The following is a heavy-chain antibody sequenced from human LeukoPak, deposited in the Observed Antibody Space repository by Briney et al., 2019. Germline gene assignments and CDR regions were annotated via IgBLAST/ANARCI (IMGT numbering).Heavy chain of an antibody. J-gene: IGHJ6*03. CDR3: ATTYSSSWYSSNYYYYYMDV. Sequence: GGSLRLSCVASGFTFSSYGMHWVRQAPGKGLEWVAVISYDGRNKYYGDSVKGRFTISRDNSKNTLYLQMNSLRAEDTAVYYCATTYSSSWYSSNYYYYYMDVWGKGTTVTISS. CDR1: GFTFSSYG. V-gene: IGHV3-30*03. D-gene: IGHD6-13*01. CDR2: ISYDGRNK.